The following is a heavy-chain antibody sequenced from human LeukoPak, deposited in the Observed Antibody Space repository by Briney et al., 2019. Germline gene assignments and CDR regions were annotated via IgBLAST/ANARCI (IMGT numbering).Heavy chain of an antibody. V-gene: IGHV3-23*01. CDR1: GFTFSSYA. J-gene: IGHJ6*02. D-gene: IGHD3-10*01. CDR3: AKSVAWFGQDDPYYYYYGMDV. CDR2: ISGSGGST. Sequence: GGSLRLSCAASGFTFSSYAMSWVRQAPGKGLEWVSAISGSGGSTYYADSVKGRFTISRDNSKNTLYLQMNSLRAVDTAVYYCAKSVAWFGQDDPYYYYYGMDVWGQGTTVTVSS.